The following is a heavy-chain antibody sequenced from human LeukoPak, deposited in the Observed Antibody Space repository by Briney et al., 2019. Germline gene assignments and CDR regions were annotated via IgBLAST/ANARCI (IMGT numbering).Heavy chain of an antibody. CDR3: AIVVDYHDSSGYSLDY. CDR1: GYTFTSYG. CDR2: ISAYNGNT. D-gene: IGHD3-22*01. Sequence: ASVTVSCKASGYTFTSYGISWVRQAPGQGLEWMGWISAYNGNTNYAQKLQGRVTMTTDTSTSTAYMELRSLRSDDTAVYYCAIVVDYHDSSGYSLDYWGQGTLVTVSS. V-gene: IGHV1-18*01. J-gene: IGHJ4*02.